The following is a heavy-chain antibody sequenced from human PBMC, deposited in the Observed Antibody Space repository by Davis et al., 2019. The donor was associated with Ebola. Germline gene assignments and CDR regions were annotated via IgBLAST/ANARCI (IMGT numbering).Heavy chain of an antibody. CDR3: AGGRAPWNAFDI. CDR2: IIPIFGTS. Sequence: SVKVSCKASGGTFSSYPISWVRQAPGQGLEWMGGIIPIFGTSNYAQKFQGRVTLTADESTSTAYMELSSLRSEDTAVYYCAGGRAPWNAFDIWGQGTMVTVSS. V-gene: IGHV1-69*13. J-gene: IGHJ3*02. CDR1: GGTFSSYP. D-gene: IGHD1-1*01.